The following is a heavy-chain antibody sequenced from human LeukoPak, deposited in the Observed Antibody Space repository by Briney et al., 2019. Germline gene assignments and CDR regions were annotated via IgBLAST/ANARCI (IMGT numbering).Heavy chain of an antibody. J-gene: IGHJ4*02. CDR2: ITNSGNSK. V-gene: IGHV3-48*01. CDR3: AKGPYCSSTSCYTVGAFDY. Sequence: GGSLRLSCAASEFTFSSYSMNWVRQAPGKGLEWVSYITNSGNSKSYADSVKGRFTISRDNTKNSLYLQMNGLRAEDTAVYYCAKGPYCSSTSCYTVGAFDYWGQGTLVTVSS. CDR1: EFTFSSYS. D-gene: IGHD2-2*02.